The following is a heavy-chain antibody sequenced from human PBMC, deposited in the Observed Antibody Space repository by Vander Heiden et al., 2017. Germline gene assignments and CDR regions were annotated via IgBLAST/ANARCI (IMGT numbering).Heavy chain of an antibody. Sequence: FNSYAMSWVRQAPGKGLEWVSAIRGRGGSTYYADSVKGRFTISRENSKNTLYLQMNSLRAEDTAVYNYAKAYDILTGYYLGDYYYYGMDVWGQGTTVTVSS. CDR3: AKAYDILTGYYLGDYYYYGMDV. CDR2: IRGRGGST. J-gene: IGHJ6*02. D-gene: IGHD3-9*01. V-gene: IGHV3-23*01. CDR1: FNSYA.